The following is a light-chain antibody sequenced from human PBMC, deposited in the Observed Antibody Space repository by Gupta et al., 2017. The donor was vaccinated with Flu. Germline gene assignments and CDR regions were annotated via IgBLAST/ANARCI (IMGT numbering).Light chain of an antibody. Sequence: SYDLTQPPSVSVSPGHTASITCSGDKLGDIYVSWYQQKPGQSPVLVVYQDTKRPSGIPERFSGSNSGNTATLTITGTQAMDEADYYCQAWDSGACGFGGGTKLTVL. CDR2: QDT. V-gene: IGLV3-1*01. J-gene: IGLJ2*01. CDR1: KLGDIY. CDR3: QAWDSGACG.